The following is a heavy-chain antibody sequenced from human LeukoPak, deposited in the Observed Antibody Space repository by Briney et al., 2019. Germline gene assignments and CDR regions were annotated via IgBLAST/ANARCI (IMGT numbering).Heavy chain of an antibody. Sequence: GASVKVSCKASGYTFTSYGISWVRQAPGQGLEWMGWISAYNGNTNYAQKLQGRVTMTTDTSTSTAYMELRSLRSDDTAVYYCARDLSSIMITFGGVIASDPPDYWGQGTLVTVSS. CDR1: GYTFTSYG. V-gene: IGHV1-18*01. CDR3: ARDLSSIMITFGGVIASDPPDY. D-gene: IGHD3-16*02. J-gene: IGHJ4*02. CDR2: ISAYNGNT.